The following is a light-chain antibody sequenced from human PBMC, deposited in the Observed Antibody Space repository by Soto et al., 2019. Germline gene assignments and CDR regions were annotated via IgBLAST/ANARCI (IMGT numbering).Light chain of an antibody. CDR2: GAS. CDR1: QSVSSN. V-gene: IGKV3-15*01. CDR3: QQYKNWPRT. Sequence: ELVITQSPATLSVSPGERATLSCRASQSVSSNLAWYQQKHGQAPRLLIYGASTRATGIPARFSGSGSGTEVTITISSLKSEDFEVDYCQQYKNWPRTFGQGTKVDNK. J-gene: IGKJ1*01.